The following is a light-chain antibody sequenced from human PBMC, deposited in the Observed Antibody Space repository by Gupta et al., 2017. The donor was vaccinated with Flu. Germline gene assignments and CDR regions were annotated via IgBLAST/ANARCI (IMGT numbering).Light chain of an antibody. CDR1: QSLVHSDGNTY. J-gene: IGKJ5*01. CDR3: MQATQSPIT. Sequence: DIVMTQTPLSSPVTLGQPASISCRSSQSLVHSDGNTYLSWLQQRPGQPPRILIYKIFNRFSGVPDRFSGRGAGTDFTMKVSMVEAEDVGVYYCMQATQSPITFGQGTRLEIK. CDR2: KIF. V-gene: IGKV2-24*01.